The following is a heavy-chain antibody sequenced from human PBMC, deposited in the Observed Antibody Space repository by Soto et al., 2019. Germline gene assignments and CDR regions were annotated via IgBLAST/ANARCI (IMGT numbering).Heavy chain of an antibody. J-gene: IGHJ5*02. D-gene: IGHD6-13*01. CDR1: GYTFTSYA. CDR2: INAGNGNT. CDR3: ARDRYSSFFDP. V-gene: IGHV1-3*01. Sequence: ASVKVSCKASGYTFTSYAMHWVRQAPGQRLEWMGWINAGNGNTKYSQKFQGRVTITTDTSVSTAYMELSSLRSEDTAIYYCARDRYSSFFDPWGQGTLVTVS.